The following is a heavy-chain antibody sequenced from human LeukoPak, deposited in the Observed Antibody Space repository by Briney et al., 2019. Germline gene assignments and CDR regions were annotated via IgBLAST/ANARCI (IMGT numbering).Heavy chain of an antibody. D-gene: IGHD3-9*01. CDR2: ISGSGGST. Sequence: GGSLRLSCAASGFTFSSYAMSWVRQAPGKGLEWVSAISGSGGSTYYADSVKGRFTISRDNSKNTLYLQMNSLRAEDTAVYYCAPNVVKIRYFDSFDYWGQGTLVTVSP. CDR3: APNVVKIRYFDSFDY. V-gene: IGHV3-23*01. CDR1: GFTFSSYA. J-gene: IGHJ4*02.